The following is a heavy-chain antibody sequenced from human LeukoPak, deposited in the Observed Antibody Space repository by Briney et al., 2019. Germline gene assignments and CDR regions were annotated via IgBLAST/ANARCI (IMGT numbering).Heavy chain of an antibody. V-gene: IGHV3-7*01. J-gene: IGHJ4*02. CDR1: GFTFSTYL. CDR2: IKVDGSEK. CDR3: ARGYWYYFDY. D-gene: IGHD2-8*02. Sequence: GGSLRLSCAASGFTFSTYLMNWVRQAPGKGLEWVANIKVDGSEKYYTDSVKGRFTISRDNAKNSLYLQMNSLRAEDTAVYYCARGYWYYFDYWGQGTLVTVSS.